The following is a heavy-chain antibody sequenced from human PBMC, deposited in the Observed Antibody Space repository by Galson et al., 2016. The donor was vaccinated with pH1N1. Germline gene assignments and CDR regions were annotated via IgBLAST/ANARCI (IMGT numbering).Heavy chain of an antibody. CDR1: GGAFSSYT. D-gene: IGHD4-17*01. Sequence: SVKVSCKASGGAFSSYTINWVRQAPGQGLEWMGGIIPIFGTANYAQKFKGRVTITTDESASTVYMEVSSLRSEDTAVYYCATAVTWYFDYWGQGTVVTGFS. V-gene: IGHV1-69*05. CDR3: ATAVTWYFDY. J-gene: IGHJ4*02. CDR2: IIPIFGTA.